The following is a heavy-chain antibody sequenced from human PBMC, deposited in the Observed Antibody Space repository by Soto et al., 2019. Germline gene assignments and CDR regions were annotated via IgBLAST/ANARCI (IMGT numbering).Heavy chain of an antibody. CDR3: ASFMYSSDDYYYYGMDV. CDR2: IYTSGST. Sequence: PSETLSLTCTVSGGSISSYYWSWIRQPAGKGLEWIGRIYTSGSTNYNPSLKSRVTMSVDTSKNQFSLKLSSVTAADTAVYYCASFMYSSDDYYYYGMDVWGQGTTVTV. CDR1: GGSISSYY. D-gene: IGHD6-25*01. V-gene: IGHV4-4*07. J-gene: IGHJ6*02.